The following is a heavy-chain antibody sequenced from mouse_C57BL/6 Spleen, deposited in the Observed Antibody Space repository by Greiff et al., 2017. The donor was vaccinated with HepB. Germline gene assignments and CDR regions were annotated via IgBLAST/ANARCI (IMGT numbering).Heavy chain of an antibody. V-gene: IGHV1-82*01. D-gene: IGHD1-1*01. CDR2: IYPGDGDT. CDR3: ASAGYYYGSSYEGAMDY. CDR1: GYAFSSSW. J-gene: IGHJ4*01. Sequence: QVQLQQSGPELVKPGASVKISCKASGYAFSSSWMNWVKQRPGKGLEWIGRIYPGDGDTNYNGKFKGKATLTADKSSSTAYMQLSSLTSEDSAVYFCASAGYYYGSSYEGAMDYWGQGTSVTVSS.